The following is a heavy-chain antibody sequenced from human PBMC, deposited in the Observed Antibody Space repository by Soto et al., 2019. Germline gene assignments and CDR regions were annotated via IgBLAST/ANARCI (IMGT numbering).Heavy chain of an antibody. Sequence: KTSETLSLTCTVSGGSISSYYWSWIRQPAGKGLEWIGRIYTSGSTNYNPSLKSRVTMSVDTSKNQFSLKLSSVTAADTAVYYCTRDSIYDYVWGSYESNWFDPWGQGTLVTVSS. CDR1: GGSISSYY. D-gene: IGHD3-16*01. J-gene: IGHJ5*02. CDR2: IYTSGST. CDR3: TRDSIYDYVWGSYESNWFDP. V-gene: IGHV4-4*07.